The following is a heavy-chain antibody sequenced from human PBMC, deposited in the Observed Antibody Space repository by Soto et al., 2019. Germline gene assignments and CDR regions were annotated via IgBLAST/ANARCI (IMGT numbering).Heavy chain of an antibody. CDR3: AREYTAWHLAYGLDV. J-gene: IGHJ6*02. Sequence: RGSLLLSCVCSVFTFSTYSISWVRQAPGKGLEWVSSISSRSDIYYADSVKGRFTISRDNAKNSVSLQMNSLRAEDTAVYYCAREYTAWHLAYGLDVWGQGTTVTVSS. CDR1: VFTFSTYS. V-gene: IGHV3-21*01. D-gene: IGHD2-2*02. CDR2: ISSRSDI.